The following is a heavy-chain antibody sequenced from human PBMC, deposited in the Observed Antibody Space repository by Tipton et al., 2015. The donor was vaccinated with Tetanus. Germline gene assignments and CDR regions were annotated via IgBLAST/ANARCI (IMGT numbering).Heavy chain of an antibody. V-gene: IGHV3-53*01. J-gene: IGHJ4*02. D-gene: IGHD2-8*01. CDR1: GFTVSSNY. CDR2: IYSGGST. Sequence: SLRLSCAASGFTVSSNYMNWVRQAPGKGLEWVSVIYSGGSTYYADSVRGRFTISRDNSKNTLYLQMNSLRVEDTAVYYCAKDPGCSNGVCYILDWGQGTLVTVSS. CDR3: AKDPGCSNGVCYILD.